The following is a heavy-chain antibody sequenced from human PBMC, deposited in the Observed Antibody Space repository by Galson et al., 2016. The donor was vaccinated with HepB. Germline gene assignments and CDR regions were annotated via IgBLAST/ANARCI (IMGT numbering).Heavy chain of an antibody. CDR1: GDSIISDSYHY. J-gene: IGHJ4*02. CDR3: GRELGS. D-gene: IGHD3-16*01. CDR2: IYTTGST. V-gene: IGHV4-61*02. Sequence: TLSLTCIVSGDSIISDSYHYWSWIRQPVGKGLEWVGLIYTTGSTSYNPSLRSRLTMSLDTSKNQFSLELGSVTAADTAIYYCGRELGSWGQGTLATV.